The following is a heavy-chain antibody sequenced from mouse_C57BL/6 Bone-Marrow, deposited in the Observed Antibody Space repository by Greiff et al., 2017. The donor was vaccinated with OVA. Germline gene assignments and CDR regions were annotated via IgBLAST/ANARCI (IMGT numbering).Heavy chain of an antibody. CDR1: GYSITSGYY. J-gene: IGHJ4*01. V-gene: IGHV3-6*01. Sequence: ESGPGLVKPSQSLSLTCSVTGYSITSGYYWNWIRQFPGNKLEWMGYISYDGSNNYNPSLKNRISITRDTSKNQFFLKLNSVTTEDTATYYCARSTVVAPMDYWGQGTSVTVSS. D-gene: IGHD1-1*01. CDR3: ARSTVVAPMDY. CDR2: ISYDGSN.